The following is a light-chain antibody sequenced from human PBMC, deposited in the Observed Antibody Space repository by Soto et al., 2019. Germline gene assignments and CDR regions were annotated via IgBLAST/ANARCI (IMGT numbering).Light chain of an antibody. CDR1: QSISSW. V-gene: IGKV1-5*03. J-gene: IGKJ1*01. Sequence: DIQMTQSPSTLSASVGDRVTITCRASQSISSWLAWYQQKPGKAPKLLIYKASSLESGVPSRFSGSGSGTEFTLTISSLQPDDFATYYCQQYNSYQRTFGQGTKVEFK. CDR2: KAS. CDR3: QQYNSYQRT.